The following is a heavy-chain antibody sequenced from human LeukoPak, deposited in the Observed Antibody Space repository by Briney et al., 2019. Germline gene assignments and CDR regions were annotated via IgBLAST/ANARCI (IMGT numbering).Heavy chain of an antibody. D-gene: IGHD1-26*01. CDR1: GYTFTSYP. J-gene: IGHJ4*02. V-gene: IGHV1-3*01. CDR3: ARPRDVGAKAFDY. CDR2: INAGNGNT. Sequence: ASVKVSCKASGYTFTSYPLHWVRQAPGQRLEWMGWINAGNGNTKYSQKFQDRVTITRATSASTTYMELTSLRADDTAVYYCARPRDVGAKAFDYWGQGNLVTVSS.